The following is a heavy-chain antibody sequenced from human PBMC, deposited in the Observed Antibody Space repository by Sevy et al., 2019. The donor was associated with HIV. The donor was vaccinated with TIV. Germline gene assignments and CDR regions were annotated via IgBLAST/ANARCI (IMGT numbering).Heavy chain of an antibody. CDR3: ARGGDFNDRSAKRDCYY. J-gene: IGHJ4*02. CDR1: GFTFSNYG. V-gene: IGHV3-33*01. CDR2: IWNDGSNK. Sequence: GGSLRLSCAASGFTFSNYGMHWVRQAPGKGLEWVAVIWNDGSNKYYADSVKGRFTISRDNSKNTLYLQMNSLRVEDTAVYFCARGGDFNDRSAKRDCYYWGQGTLVTVSS. D-gene: IGHD3-22*01.